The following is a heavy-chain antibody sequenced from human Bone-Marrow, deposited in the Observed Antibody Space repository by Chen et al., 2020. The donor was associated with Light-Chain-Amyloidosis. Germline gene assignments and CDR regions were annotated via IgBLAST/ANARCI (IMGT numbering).Heavy chain of an antibody. CDR2: LSGSGTST. Sequence: EVQLVESGGGLVKPGGSLRLSCAASGFTFSSYSMNWVRQAPGKGLEWVSALSGSGTSTYYSDSVKGRFTTSRDNSKNTHHLEMTSLGPDDSGIYFCAKSGAFWYGAGSANFLDHWGQGILVTVSS. D-gene: IGHD3-10*01. J-gene: IGHJ4*02. V-gene: IGHV3-23*04. CDR1: GFTFSSYS. CDR3: AKSGAFWYGAGSANFLDH.